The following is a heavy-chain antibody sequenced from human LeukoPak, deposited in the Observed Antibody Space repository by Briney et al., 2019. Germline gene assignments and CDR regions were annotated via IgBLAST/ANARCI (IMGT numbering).Heavy chain of an antibody. Sequence: GGSLRLSCAASGFTFSSYAMSWVRQAPGKGLEWVSAISGSGGSTYYPGSVKGRFTISRENAKNSLYLQMNSLRAGDTAVYYCARGGYSVGATDAFDIWGQGTMVTVSS. D-gene: IGHD1-26*01. CDR3: ARGGYSVGATDAFDI. CDR2: ISGSGGST. V-gene: IGHV3-23*01. CDR1: GFTFSSYA. J-gene: IGHJ3*02.